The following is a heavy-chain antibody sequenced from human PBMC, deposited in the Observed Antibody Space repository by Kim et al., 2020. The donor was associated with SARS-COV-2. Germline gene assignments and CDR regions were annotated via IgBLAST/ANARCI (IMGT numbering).Heavy chain of an antibody. Sequence: ASVKVSCKASGYTFTSYGISWVRQAPGQGLEWMGWISAYNGNTNYAQKLQGRVTMTTDTSTSTAYMELRSLRSDDTAVYYCARSSSSSTSCHDPYYYYGMDVWGQGTTVIVSS. CDR2: ISAYNGNT. V-gene: IGHV1-18*01. CDR3: ARSSSSSTSCHDPYYYYGMDV. J-gene: IGHJ6*02. D-gene: IGHD2-2*01. CDR1: GYTFTSYG.